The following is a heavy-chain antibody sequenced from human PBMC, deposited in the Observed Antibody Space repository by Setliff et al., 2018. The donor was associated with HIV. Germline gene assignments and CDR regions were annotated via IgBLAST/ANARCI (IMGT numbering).Heavy chain of an antibody. CDR2: ISSTGSTI. J-gene: IGHJ5*02. CDR1: GFTFTNYE. CDR3: ASPAYSSGWYGH. Sequence: GGSLRLSCAASGFTFTNYEMNWLRQAPGKGLEWVSYISSTGSTIDCSDSVKGRFTIARDNDESSLYLQMNSLRAEDTAVYYCASPAYSSGWYGHWGQGTLVTVSS. V-gene: IGHV3-48*03. D-gene: IGHD3-22*01.